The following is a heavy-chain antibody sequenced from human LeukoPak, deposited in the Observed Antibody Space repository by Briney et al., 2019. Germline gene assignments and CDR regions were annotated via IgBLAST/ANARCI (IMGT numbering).Heavy chain of an antibody. CDR1: GGSISSGGYY. CDR3: ARVRRSSYYGSGSYFDY. CDR2: IYYSGST. Sequence: PSQTLSLTCTVSGGSISSGGYYWSWIRQHPGKGLEWIGYIYYSGSTYYNPSLKSRVTISVDTSKNQFSLKLSSVTAADTAVYYCARVRRSSYYGSGSYFDYWGQGTLVTVSS. D-gene: IGHD3-10*01. J-gene: IGHJ4*02. V-gene: IGHV4-31*03.